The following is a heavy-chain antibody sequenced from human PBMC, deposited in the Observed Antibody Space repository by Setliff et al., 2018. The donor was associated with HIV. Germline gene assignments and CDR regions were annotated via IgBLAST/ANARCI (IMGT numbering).Heavy chain of an antibody. Sequence: SETLSLTCVVSGYFIGDGYYWGWIWQPPGKGLEWIGSIFHSGSTYYNPSLKSRVTISVDRSKNQFSLNVTSVTAADTAVYYCARIPQLLDYAMDVWGQGTTVTVSS. J-gene: IGHJ6*02. CDR2: IFHSGST. CDR3: ARIPQLLDYAMDV. D-gene: IGHD2-2*01. V-gene: IGHV4-38-2*01. CDR1: GYFIGDGYY.